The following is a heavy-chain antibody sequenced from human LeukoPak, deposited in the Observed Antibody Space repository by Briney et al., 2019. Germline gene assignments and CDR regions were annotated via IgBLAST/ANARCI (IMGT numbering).Heavy chain of an antibody. V-gene: IGHV4-59*01. CDR3: ARSRSRGYSGDFDY. J-gene: IGHJ4*02. Sequence: SEILSLTCIVSGGSISGYYWSWIQQPPGKGLEWIGYIYYSGTTNYNPSLKSRITISVDTSKNQFSLKLCSVTAADTAVYYCARSRSRGYSGDFDYWGQGTLVTVSS. CDR2: IYYSGTT. CDR1: GGSISGYY. D-gene: IGHD5-12*01.